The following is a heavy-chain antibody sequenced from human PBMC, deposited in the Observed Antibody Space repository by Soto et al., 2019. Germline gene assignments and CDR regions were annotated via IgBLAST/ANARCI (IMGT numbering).Heavy chain of an antibody. CDR2: ISAYNGNT. CDR1: GYTFTSYG. Sequence: QVQLVQSGAEVKKPGASVKVSCKASGYTFTSYGISWVRQAPGQGLEWMGWISAYNGNTNYAQKLQGRVTMTTDTXTXXAYMELRSLRSDDTAVYYCAREGTRYFDWLGYFQHWGQGTLVTVSS. CDR3: AREGTRYFDWLGYFQH. D-gene: IGHD3-9*01. V-gene: IGHV1-18*01. J-gene: IGHJ1*01.